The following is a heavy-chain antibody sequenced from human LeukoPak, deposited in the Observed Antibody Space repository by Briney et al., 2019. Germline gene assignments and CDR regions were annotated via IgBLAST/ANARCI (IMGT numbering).Heavy chain of an antibody. CDR1: GGSFSGYY. CDR3: ARETGGDHGGYYFDY. Sequence: SETLSLTCAVYGGSFSGYYWSWIRQPPGKGLEWIGELNHSGSTNYNQSLKSRVTISVDTSKNQFSLKLSSVTAADTAVYYCARETGGDHGGYYFDYWGQGTLVTVSS. V-gene: IGHV4-34*01. J-gene: IGHJ4*02. D-gene: IGHD4-23*01. CDR2: LNHSGST.